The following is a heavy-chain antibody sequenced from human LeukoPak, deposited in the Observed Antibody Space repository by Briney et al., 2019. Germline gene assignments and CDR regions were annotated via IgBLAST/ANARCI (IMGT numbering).Heavy chain of an antibody. J-gene: IGHJ4*02. CDR2: ISASGNPM. V-gene: IGHV3-48*03. CDR3: ARVLQIVATSVFDY. Sequence: PGGSLRLSCAASGFTFSNYKMNWVRQAPGKGLEWISYISASGNPMFYADSVMGRSTISRDNTKNSLYLQMNSLRAEDTAVYYCARVLQIVATSVFDYWGQGTLVTVSS. D-gene: IGHD5-12*01. CDR1: GFTFSNYK.